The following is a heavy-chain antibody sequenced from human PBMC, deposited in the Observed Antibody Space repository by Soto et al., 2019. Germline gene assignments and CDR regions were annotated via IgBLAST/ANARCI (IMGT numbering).Heavy chain of an antibody. CDR1: GLTFAGHG. D-gene: IGHD2-15*01. Sequence: EVQMLESGGGLVEPGGSLRLSCAGSGLTFAGHGMSWVRQAPGKGLEWVSAISNDGGSTHYEDSVQGRFTISRDNSKNTLFLQMNSLRADDTAVYYCSAGRYWRAGRFQLNNVYDYVDVWGKGTSVIVSS. J-gene: IGHJ6*03. V-gene: IGHV3-23*01. CDR3: SAGRYWRAGRFQLNNVYDYVDV. CDR2: ISNDGGST.